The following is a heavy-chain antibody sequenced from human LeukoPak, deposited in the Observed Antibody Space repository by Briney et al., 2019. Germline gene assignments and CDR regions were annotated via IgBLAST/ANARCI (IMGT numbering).Heavy chain of an antibody. J-gene: IGHJ3*02. V-gene: IGHV4-34*01. CDR1: GGSFSGYY. CDR3: ARDKRQLGAFDI. CDR2: IYHSGST. Sequence: SETLSLTCAVYGGSFSGYYWNWIRQPPGKGLEWIGYIYHSGSTYYNPSLKSRVTISVDRSKNQFSLKLSSVTAADTAVYYCARDKRQLGAFDIWGQGTMATVSS. D-gene: IGHD6-13*01.